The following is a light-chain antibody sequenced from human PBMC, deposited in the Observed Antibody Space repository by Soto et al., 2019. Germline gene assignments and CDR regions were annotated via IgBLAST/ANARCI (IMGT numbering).Light chain of an antibody. CDR2: EGT. Sequence: QSALTQPASVSGSPGQSITISCTGTSSAVGSYNLVSWYQKHPGTAPKLMIYEGTKRPSGVSNRFSGSKSDNTASLTISGLQAEDEADYYCCSYAASSTLVFGTGTKLTVL. V-gene: IGLV2-23*01. J-gene: IGLJ1*01. CDR1: SSAVGSYNL. CDR3: CSYAASSTLV.